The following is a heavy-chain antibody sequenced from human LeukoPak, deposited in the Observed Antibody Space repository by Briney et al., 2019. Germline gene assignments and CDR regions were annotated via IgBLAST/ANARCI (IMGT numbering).Heavy chain of an antibody. V-gene: IGHV6-1*01. CDR3: ARDRDSDYEWGPYDP. D-gene: IGHD4-11*01. Sequence: SPTLSLSFALSGDSVSINSASWNWLRQSPSRGLEWLGRTYFRSKWSNDYAPSVKSRIAINPNTSRNEFSLQLNSVTPEDTAVYFCARDRDSDYEWGPYDPWGQGTLVTVSS. J-gene: IGHJ5*02. CDR2: TYFRSKWSN. CDR1: GDSVSINSAS.